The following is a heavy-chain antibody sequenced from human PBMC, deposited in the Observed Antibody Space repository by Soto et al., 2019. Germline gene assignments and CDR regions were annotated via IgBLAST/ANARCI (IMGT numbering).Heavy chain of an antibody. CDR1: GGTFSSYA. CDR3: ARASVVGPAAIVHYYYYGMDG. D-gene: IGHD2-2*02. Sequence: GDSVQVSCKASGGTFSSYAISWVRQAPGQGLEWMGGIIPIFGTANYAQKFQGRVTITADKSTSTAYMELSSLRSEDTAVYYCARASVVGPAAIVHYYYYGMDGWGQGTKVTV. CDR2: IIPIFGTA. V-gene: IGHV1-69*06. J-gene: IGHJ6*02.